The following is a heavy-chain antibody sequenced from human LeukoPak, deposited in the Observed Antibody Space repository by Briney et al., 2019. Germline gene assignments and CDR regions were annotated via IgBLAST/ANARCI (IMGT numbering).Heavy chain of an antibody. CDR1: GGSFSGYY. V-gene: IGHV4-34*01. D-gene: IGHD3-3*01. CDR3: ASPSGYFDYMDV. CDR2: INHSGST. J-gene: IGHJ6*03. Sequence: SETLSLTCAVYGGSFSGYYWSWIRQPPGKGLEWIGEINHSGSTNYNPSLKSRVTISVDTSKNQFSLKLSSVTAADTAVYYCASPSGYFDYMDVWGKGTTVTVSS.